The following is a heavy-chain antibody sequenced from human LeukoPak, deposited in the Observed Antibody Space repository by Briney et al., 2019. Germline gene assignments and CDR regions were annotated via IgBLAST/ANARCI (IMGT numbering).Heavy chain of an antibody. CDR3: ARGPYSYDSSGAFDI. Sequence: TLSLTCTVSGDSISSGDYYWSWIRQPAGKGLEWIGHISSSGSTNYNPSLKSRVTISVDTSKNQFSLKLSSVTAADTAVYFCARGPYSYDSSGAFDIWGQGTMVTVSS. CDR2: ISSSGST. D-gene: IGHD3-22*01. J-gene: IGHJ3*02. CDR1: GDSISSGDYY. V-gene: IGHV4-61*09.